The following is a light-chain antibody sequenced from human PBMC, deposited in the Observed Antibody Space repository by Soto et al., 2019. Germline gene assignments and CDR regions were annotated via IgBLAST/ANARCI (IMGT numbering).Light chain of an antibody. J-gene: IGKJ1*01. CDR2: TTS. V-gene: IGKV1-39*01. Sequence: DIQMTQSPSSLSASVGDRVTITCRASQSIGRNLNWYQQKPGKAPNLLIYTTSNLESGVPSRFSGSGSGTDFTLTISSLQPEDVATYFCQQGYSRPRTFGQGGKVDIK. CDR3: QQGYSRPRT. CDR1: QSIGRN.